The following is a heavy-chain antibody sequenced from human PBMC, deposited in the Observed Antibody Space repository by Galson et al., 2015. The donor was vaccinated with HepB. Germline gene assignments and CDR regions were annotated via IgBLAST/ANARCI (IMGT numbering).Heavy chain of an antibody. CDR1: EFTVSSNY. D-gene: IGHD1-26*01. CDR3: ARDYYSGTYSQVYYYGMDV. J-gene: IGHJ6*02. V-gene: IGHV3-53*01. Sequence: SLRLSCAASEFTVSSNYMSWVRQAPGKGLEWVSVIYRGGNTYHADSVKGRFTISRDNSKNTLYLQMNSLRAEDTAVYYCARDYYSGTYSQVYYYGMDVWGQGTTVTVSS. CDR2: IYRGGNT.